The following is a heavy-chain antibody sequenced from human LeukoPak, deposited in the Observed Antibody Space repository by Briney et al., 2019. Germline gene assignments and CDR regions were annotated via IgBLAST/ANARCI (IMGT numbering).Heavy chain of an antibody. V-gene: IGHV4-59*01. CDR3: AREGTAGTNLNWFDP. J-gene: IGHJ5*02. CDR2: IPYSGST. D-gene: IGHD1-1*01. CDR1: GGSISSYY. Sequence: PSETLSLTCTVSGGSISSYYWSWIRQPPGKGLEWIGYIPYSGSTNFNPSLKSRVTISVDTSKNQFSLKLSSVTAADTAVYYCAREGTAGTNLNWFDPWSQGTLVTVSS.